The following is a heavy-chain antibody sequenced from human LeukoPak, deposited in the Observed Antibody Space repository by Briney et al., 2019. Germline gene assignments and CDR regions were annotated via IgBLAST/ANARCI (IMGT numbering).Heavy chain of an antibody. J-gene: IGHJ5*02. CDR2: IHYSGST. D-gene: IGHD3-10*01. CDR3: ARDLYYQGSGSYGGWFDP. V-gene: IGHV4-59*01. Sequence: SETLSLTCTVSGGSIRSYYWSWIRQPPGKGLEWIGYIHYSGSTNQNPSLKSRVTISLDTSKNQFSLKLSSVTAADTAVYYCARDLYYQGSGSYGGWFDPWGQGTLVTVSP. CDR1: GGSIRSYY.